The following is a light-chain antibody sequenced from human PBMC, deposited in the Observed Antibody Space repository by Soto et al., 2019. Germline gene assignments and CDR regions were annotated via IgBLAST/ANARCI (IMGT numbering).Light chain of an antibody. CDR2: DAS. Sequence: DIQMTQSPSSVSASVGDRVTITCRASQGISSWFAWYQQKPEKAPKLVIYDASSLQSGVPSRLSGSGSGTDFTLNSRSLQPEDFASYYCQQANRFPLTFGGGTKVEI. J-gene: IGKJ4*01. CDR3: QQANRFPLT. CDR1: QGISSW. V-gene: IGKV1-12*01.